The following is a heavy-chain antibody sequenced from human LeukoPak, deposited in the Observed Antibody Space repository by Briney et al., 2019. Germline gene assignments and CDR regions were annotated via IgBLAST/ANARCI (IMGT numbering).Heavy chain of an antibody. J-gene: IGHJ6*02. Sequence: GRSLRLSCAASGFTFSSYGMHWVRQAPGKGLEWVAVISYDGSNKYYADSVKGRFNISRDNPKNTLYLQMNSLRAEDTAVYYCAKDDSGSYIGYGMDVWGQGTTVTVSS. CDR3: AKDDSGSYIGYGMDV. CDR2: ISYDGSNK. V-gene: IGHV3-30*18. D-gene: IGHD3-10*01. CDR1: GFTFSSYG.